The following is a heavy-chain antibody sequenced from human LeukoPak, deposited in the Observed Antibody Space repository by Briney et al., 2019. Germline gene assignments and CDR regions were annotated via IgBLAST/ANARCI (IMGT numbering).Heavy chain of an antibody. J-gene: IGHJ6*02. Sequence: SETLSLTCTVSGGSISSGSYYWSWIRQPPGKGLEWIGEINHSGSTNYNPSLKSRVTISVDTSKNQFSLKLSSVTAADTAVYYCARGLLVSRSWVPYYYYGMDVWGQGTTVTVSS. CDR3: ARGLLVSRSWVPYYYYGMDV. CDR1: GGSISSGSYY. CDR2: INHSGST. D-gene: IGHD2-8*01. V-gene: IGHV4-39*07.